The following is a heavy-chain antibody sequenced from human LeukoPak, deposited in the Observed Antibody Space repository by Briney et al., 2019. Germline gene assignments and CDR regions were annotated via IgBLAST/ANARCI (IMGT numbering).Heavy chain of an antibody. CDR2: ISSSSSYI. V-gene: IGHV3-21*04. CDR3: ASRKAVAGPDDAFDI. D-gene: IGHD6-19*01. CDR1: GFTFSSYS. Sequence: GGSLRLSCAASGFTFSSYSMNWVRQAPGKGLEWVSSISSSSSYIYYADSVKGRFTISRDNAKNSLYLQMNSLRAEDTAVYYCASRKAVAGPDDAFDIWGQGTMVTVSS. J-gene: IGHJ3*02.